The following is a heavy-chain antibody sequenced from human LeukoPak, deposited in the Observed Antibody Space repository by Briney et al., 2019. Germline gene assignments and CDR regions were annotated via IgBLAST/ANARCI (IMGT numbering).Heavy chain of an antibody. Sequence: GGSLRLSCVASEFTSSDYAMNWVRPAPGKGLEWVSTINYSGDNTYDADSVKGRCSSAEDNAQTTLYLQMNSLRVEDTAIYCCEKSKNWGYGHGTFDIWGHGTMVTVSS. CDR3: EKSKNWGYGHGTFDI. CDR2: INYSGDNT. V-gene: IGHV3-23*01. CDR1: EFTSSDYA. J-gene: IGHJ3*02. D-gene: IGHD3-16*01.